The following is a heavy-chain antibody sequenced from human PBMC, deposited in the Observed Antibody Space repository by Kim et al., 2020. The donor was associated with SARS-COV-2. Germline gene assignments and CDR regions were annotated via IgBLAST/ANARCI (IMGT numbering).Heavy chain of an antibody. Sequence: ASVKVSCKASGYTFTSYGISWVRQAPGQGLEWMGWISAYNGNTTYAQKLKGRVTMTTDTSTSTAYMELRSLRSDDTAVYYCARDWKTIYYYFGMDVGGQGTTVTVSS. D-gene: IGHD1-1*01. CDR1: GYTFTSYG. V-gene: IGHV1-18*01. J-gene: IGHJ6*01. CDR3: ARDWKTIYYYFGMDV. CDR2: ISAYNGNT.